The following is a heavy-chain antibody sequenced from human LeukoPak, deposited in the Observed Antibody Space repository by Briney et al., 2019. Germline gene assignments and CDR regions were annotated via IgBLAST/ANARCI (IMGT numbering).Heavy chain of an antibody. CDR1: GFTLSRYE. V-gene: IGHV3-21*01. Sequence: GGSLRLSCVASGFTLSRYEMNWLGQAPGKGLEWVSSISSRSSYIYYADSVKGRFTISRDNAKNSLYLQMNSLRAEDTAVYYCASGPHACDYWGQGTLVTVSS. CDR2: ISSRSSYI. CDR3: ASGPHACDY. J-gene: IGHJ4*02.